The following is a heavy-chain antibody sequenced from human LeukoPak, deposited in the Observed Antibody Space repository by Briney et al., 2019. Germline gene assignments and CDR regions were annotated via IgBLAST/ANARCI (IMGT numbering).Heavy chain of an antibody. D-gene: IGHD3-10*01. CDR1: GYTFTGYY. CDR2: INPNSGGT. J-gene: IGHJ6*03. V-gene: IGHV1-2*02. Sequence: ASVKVSCKASGYTFTGYYIHWVRQAPGQGLEWMGWINPNSGGTNYAQKFQGRVTMTRDTSISTAYMELSRLNSDDTAVYYCARGVTGISYYYYMDVWGTGTTVTVSS. CDR3: ARGVTGISYYYYMDV.